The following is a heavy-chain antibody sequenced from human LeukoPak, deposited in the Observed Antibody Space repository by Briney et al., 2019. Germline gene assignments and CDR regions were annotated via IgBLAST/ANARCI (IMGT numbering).Heavy chain of an antibody. J-gene: IGHJ4*02. CDR3: ARNGEVATIRMYYFDY. D-gene: IGHD5-12*01. Sequence: GGSLRLSCAASGFTFSSYAMSWVRQAPGKGLEWVSSISSSSSYIYYADSVKGRFTISRGNAKNSLYLQMNSLRAEDTAVYYCARNGEVATIRMYYFDYWGQGTLVTVSS. V-gene: IGHV3-21*01. CDR2: ISSSSSYI. CDR1: GFTFSSYA.